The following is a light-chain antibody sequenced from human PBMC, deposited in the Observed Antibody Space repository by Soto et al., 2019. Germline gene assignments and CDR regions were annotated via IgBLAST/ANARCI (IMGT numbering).Light chain of an antibody. Sequence: EIVLTQSPGTLSLSPGERATLSCRASQSFSSSYLAWYQQKPGQAPRLLIYGTSTRATGIPDRFSGSGSQTDFTLTISRLEPEDFAVYYCQQYNNWLYTFGQGTKLEIK. V-gene: IGKV3-20*01. CDR2: GTS. CDR1: QSFSSSY. CDR3: QQYNNWLYT. J-gene: IGKJ2*01.